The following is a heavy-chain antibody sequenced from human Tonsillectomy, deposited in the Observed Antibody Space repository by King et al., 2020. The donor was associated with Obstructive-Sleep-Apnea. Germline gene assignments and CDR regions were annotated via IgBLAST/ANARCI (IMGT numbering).Heavy chain of an antibody. Sequence: QLVQSGAEVKKPGESLKISCRGSGYSFTTYWIGWVRQMPGKGLEWMGIIYPGDSDTRYSPSFQAQVTISADKSISTAYLQWNSLKASDTAMYYCARGLRYFDWLSAFDIWGQGTLVTVSS. CDR1: GYSFTTYW. D-gene: IGHD3-9*01. J-gene: IGHJ3*02. V-gene: IGHV5-51*01. CDR3: ARGLRYFDWLSAFDI. CDR2: IYPGDSDT.